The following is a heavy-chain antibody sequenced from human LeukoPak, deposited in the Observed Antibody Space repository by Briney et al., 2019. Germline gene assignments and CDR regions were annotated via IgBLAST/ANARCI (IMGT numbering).Heavy chain of an antibody. CDR1: GGTFTNYA. Sequence: VASVKVSCKASGGTFTNYAINWVRQAPGQGPEWMGRIIPILDVTNYAQKFQGRVTITADQSTSTAYMELSSLRSEDTAVYYCARGGGVDILTGFQYWGQGTLVTVSS. V-gene: IGHV1-69*04. J-gene: IGHJ4*02. D-gene: IGHD3-9*01. CDR3: ARGGGVDILTGFQY. CDR2: IIPILDVT.